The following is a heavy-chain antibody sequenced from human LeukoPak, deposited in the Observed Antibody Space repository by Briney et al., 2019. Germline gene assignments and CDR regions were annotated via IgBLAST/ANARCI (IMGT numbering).Heavy chain of an antibody. CDR3: AKPSAFGGVIVTPFDY. J-gene: IGHJ4*02. Sequence: GGSLRLSCAATGVTFSSYAMSLVRQAPGKGLEWVSAISGSGGGTYYADSVKGRFTISRDNSKNTLYLQMNSLRAEDTAVYYCAKPSAFGGVIVTPFDYWGQGTLVTVSS. V-gene: IGHV3-23*01. CDR1: GVTFSSYA. D-gene: IGHD3-16*02. CDR2: ISGSGGGT.